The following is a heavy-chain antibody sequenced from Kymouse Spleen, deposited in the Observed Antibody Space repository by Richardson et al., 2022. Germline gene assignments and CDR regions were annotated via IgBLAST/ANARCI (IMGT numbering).Heavy chain of an antibody. D-gene: IGHD3-3*01. V-gene: IGHV1-8*01. CDR3: ARGDFWSGYSIYYYYYGMDV. CDR1: GYTFTSYD. CDR2: MNPNSGNT. J-gene: IGHJ6*02. Sequence: QVQLVQSGAEVKKPGASVKVSCKASGYTFTSYDINWVRQATGQGLEWMGWMNPNSGNTGYAQKFQGRVTMTRNTSISTAYMELSSLRSEDTAVYYCARGDFWSGYSIYYYYYGMDVWGQGTTVTVSS.